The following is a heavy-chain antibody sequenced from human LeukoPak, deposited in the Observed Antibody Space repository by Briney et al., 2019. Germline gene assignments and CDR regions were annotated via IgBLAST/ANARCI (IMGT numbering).Heavy chain of an antibody. Sequence: GGSLRLSCAASGFTFSSYAMSWVRQAPGKGLEWVSAISGSGGSTYSADYMKGRFTISRDNSKNTLYLQMNSLRAEDTAVYYCAKDFWKGPIAIAAADLFDYWGQGTLVTVSS. CDR3: AKDFWKGPIAIAAADLFDY. D-gene: IGHD6-13*01. CDR2: ISGSGGST. J-gene: IGHJ4*02. V-gene: IGHV3-23*01. CDR1: GFTFSSYA.